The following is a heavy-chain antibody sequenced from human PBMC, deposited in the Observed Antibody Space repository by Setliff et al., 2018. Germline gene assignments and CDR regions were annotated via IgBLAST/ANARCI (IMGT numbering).Heavy chain of an antibody. Sequence: SETLSLTCAVYGGSFSGYSWSWIRQPPGKGLEWIGKINHSGSTNYNPSLKSRVTISIDTSKNQFSLKLSSVTAADTAVYYCTRVIDAFYNYPDVWGKGIRVTVSS. CDR2: INHSGST. J-gene: IGHJ6*04. V-gene: IGHV4-34*01. CDR3: TRVIDAFYNYPDV. D-gene: IGHD2-21*01. CDR1: GGSFSGYS.